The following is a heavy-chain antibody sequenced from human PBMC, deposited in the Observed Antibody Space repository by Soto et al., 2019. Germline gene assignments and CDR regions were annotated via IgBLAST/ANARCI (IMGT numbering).Heavy chain of an antibody. CDR1: GFTFSSYA. CDR2: ISGSGGST. Sequence: GGSLRLSCAASGFTFSSYAMSWVRQAPGKGLEWVSAISGSGGSTYYADSVKGRFTISRDNSKNTLYLQMNSMRAEDTAVYYCANGQQLAIYYYYYGMDVWGQGTTVTVSS. V-gene: IGHV3-23*01. CDR3: ANGQQLAIYYYYYGMDV. D-gene: IGHD6-13*01. J-gene: IGHJ6*02.